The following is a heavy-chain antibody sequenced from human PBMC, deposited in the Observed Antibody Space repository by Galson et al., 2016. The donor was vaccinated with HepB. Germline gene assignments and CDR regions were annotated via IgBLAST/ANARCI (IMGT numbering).Heavy chain of an antibody. D-gene: IGHD2-21*02. Sequence: TLSLTCTVSGDSISSDTYYWGWIRQPAGKGLEWIGRIYTNGGPNYNPSLQSRVTISIDSSENQFFLNLTSVTAADMAVYYCARTTISAHPYFDYWGQGTLVSVSS. J-gene: IGHJ4*02. V-gene: IGHV4-61*02. CDR1: GDSISSDTYY. CDR3: ARTTISAHPYFDY. CDR2: IYTNGGP.